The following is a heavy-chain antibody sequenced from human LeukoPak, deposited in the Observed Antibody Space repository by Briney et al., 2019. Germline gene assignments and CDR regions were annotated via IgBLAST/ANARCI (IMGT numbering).Heavy chain of an antibody. CDR2: ISYDGSNK. J-gene: IGHJ3*02. CDR1: GFTFSNYA. CDR3: AREAPYGDAFDI. V-gene: IGHV3-30*04. D-gene: IGHD3-10*01. Sequence: GSLRLFCAGSGFTFSNYAMHWVRQAPGQGLEGVAVISYDGSNKYYADSVKGRFTISRDNSKNTLYLQMNSLRAEDTAVYYCAREAPYGDAFDIWGQGTMVTVSS.